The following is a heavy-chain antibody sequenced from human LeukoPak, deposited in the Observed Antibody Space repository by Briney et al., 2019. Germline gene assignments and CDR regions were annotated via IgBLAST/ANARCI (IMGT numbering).Heavy chain of an antibody. CDR1: GGSISSSSYY. Sequence: PSETLSLTCTVSGGSISSSSYYWGWIRQPPGKGLEWIGSIYYSGSTYYNPSLKSRVTISADTSKKQFSLKLSSVTAADTAVYCCARLNAAVVAATLVFDYWGQGTLVTVSS. CDR2: IYYSGST. V-gene: IGHV4-39*01. CDR3: ARLNAAVVAATLVFDY. J-gene: IGHJ4*02. D-gene: IGHD2-15*01.